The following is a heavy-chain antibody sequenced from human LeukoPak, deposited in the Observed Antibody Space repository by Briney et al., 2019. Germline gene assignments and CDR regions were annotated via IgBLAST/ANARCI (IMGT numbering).Heavy chain of an antibody. Sequence: SETLSLTCIVSGDSISSSGYYWSWIRQHPGKGLEWIGYIYYTGNTYYNPSLKSRVSMSVDTSKNQFSLKLSSVTAADTAVYYCARDSDYGDLYYFDYWGQGTLVTVSS. J-gene: IGHJ4*02. CDR2: IYYTGNT. D-gene: IGHD4-17*01. V-gene: IGHV4-31*03. CDR3: ARDSDYGDLYYFDY. CDR1: GDSISSSGYY.